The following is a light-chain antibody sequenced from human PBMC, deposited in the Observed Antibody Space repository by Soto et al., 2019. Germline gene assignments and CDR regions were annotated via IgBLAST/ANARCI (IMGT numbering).Light chain of an antibody. Sequence: EFVLTQSPGTLSLSPCERATLSFSASQSLANSFIAWYQQKPGQAPRLLIYDTSSRASGIPDRFSGSGSGTDFTLTISRLETEDFAVFYCQQYGTSEIIFGQGTRLEIK. J-gene: IGKJ5*01. CDR2: DTS. CDR3: QQYGTSEII. V-gene: IGKV3-20*01. CDR1: QSLANSF.